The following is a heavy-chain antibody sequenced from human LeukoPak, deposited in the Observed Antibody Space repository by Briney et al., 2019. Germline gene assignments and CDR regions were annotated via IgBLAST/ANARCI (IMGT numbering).Heavy chain of an antibody. CDR1: GGSISSGGYY. V-gene: IGHV4-30-2*01. J-gene: IGHJ4*02. Sequence: QPSETLPLTCTVSGGSISSGGYYWSWIRQPPGKGLEWIGYIYHSGSTYYNPSLKSRVTISVDTSKNQFSLKLTSVTATDTAVYYCARLQAVGYSYGNFDYWGQGTLVTVSS. CDR3: ARLQAVGYSYGNFDY. CDR2: IYHSGST. D-gene: IGHD5-18*01.